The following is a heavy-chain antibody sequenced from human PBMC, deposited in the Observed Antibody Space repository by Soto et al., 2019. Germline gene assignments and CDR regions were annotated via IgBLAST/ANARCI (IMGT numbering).Heavy chain of an antibody. CDR3: LKDRSLAVADVYYFDY. CDR1: GFTFSDYA. D-gene: IGHD6-19*01. J-gene: IGHJ4*02. V-gene: IGHV3-30-3*01. Sequence: GGSLRLSCAASGFTFSDYAIHWVRQTPGKGLEWLAVISFDGSSQYYADPVKGRFTISRDNSKSTLFLQMDSLRPGDTAVYDCLKDRSLAVADVYYFDYWGRGTLVTVSS. CDR2: ISFDGSSQ.